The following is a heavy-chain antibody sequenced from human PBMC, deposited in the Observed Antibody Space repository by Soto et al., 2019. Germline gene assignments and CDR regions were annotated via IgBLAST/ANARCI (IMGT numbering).Heavy chain of an antibody. CDR1: GFTFSSYA. J-gene: IGHJ4*02. Sequence: QVQLVESGGGVVQPGRSLRLSCAASGFTFSSYAMHWVRQAPGKGLEWVAVISYDGSNKYYADSVKGRFTISRDNSKNTLYLQMNSLRAEDTAVYYCARDSEMATITPILGAIDYWGQGTLVTVSS. V-gene: IGHV3-30-3*01. CDR2: ISYDGSNK. D-gene: IGHD5-12*01. CDR3: ARDSEMATITPILGAIDY.